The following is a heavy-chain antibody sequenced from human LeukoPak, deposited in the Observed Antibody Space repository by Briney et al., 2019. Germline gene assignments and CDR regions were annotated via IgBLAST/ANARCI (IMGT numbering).Heavy chain of an antibody. V-gene: IGHV1-69*05. Sequence: SVKVSCKASGGTFSSYAISWVRQAPGQGLEWMGRIIPISGTANYAQKFQGRVTITTDESTSTAYMELSSLRSEDTAVYYCARATIAVAGSFDYWGQGTLVTVSS. CDR3: ARATIAVAGSFDY. CDR2: IIPISGTA. CDR1: GGTFSSYA. D-gene: IGHD6-19*01. J-gene: IGHJ4*02.